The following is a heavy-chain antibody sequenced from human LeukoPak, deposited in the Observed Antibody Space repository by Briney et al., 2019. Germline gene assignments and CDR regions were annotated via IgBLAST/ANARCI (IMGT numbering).Heavy chain of an antibody. CDR3: ARPGLGVAAAEDDY. Sequence: PSETLSLTCTVSGYSISSGYYWGWIRQPPGKGLEWIGSIYYSGSTYYNPSLKSRVTISVDTSKNQFSLKLSSVTAADTAVYYCARPGLGVAAAEDDYWGQGTLVTVSS. J-gene: IGHJ4*02. V-gene: IGHV4-38-2*02. D-gene: IGHD6-13*01. CDR1: GYSISSGYY. CDR2: IYYSGST.